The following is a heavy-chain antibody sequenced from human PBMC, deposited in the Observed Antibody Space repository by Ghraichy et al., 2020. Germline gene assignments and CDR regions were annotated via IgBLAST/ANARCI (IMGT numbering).Heavy chain of an antibody. CDR3: ARRGSTASWFDP. CDR1: GFTFSSYG. V-gene: IGHV3-33*01. Sequence: LSLTCAASGFTFSSYGMHWVRQTPGKGLEWVAAIWYDGSSKYYADSVQGRFTISRDNSKNTLYLQMNSLRAEDTAVYYCARRGSTASWFDPWGQGTQVTVSS. CDR2: IWYDGSSK. D-gene: IGHD2-2*01. J-gene: IGHJ5*02.